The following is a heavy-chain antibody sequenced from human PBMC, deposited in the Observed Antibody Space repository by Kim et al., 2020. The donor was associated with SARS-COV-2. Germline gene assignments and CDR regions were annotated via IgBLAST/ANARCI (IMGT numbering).Heavy chain of an antibody. CDR3: TRRPHHDRAGNYNY. V-gene: IGHV4-39*07. D-gene: IGHD3-9*01. J-gene: IGHJ4*01. CDR2: IHYSGST. Sequence: SETLSLTCTVPGGSISSTNYYWGWIRQPPGKGLEWIGDIHYSGSTYYNPSLKSRVTIAVDPSTNHFSLTLSSVTAADTAVYYCTRRPHHDRAGNYNYWG. CDR1: GGSISSTNYY.